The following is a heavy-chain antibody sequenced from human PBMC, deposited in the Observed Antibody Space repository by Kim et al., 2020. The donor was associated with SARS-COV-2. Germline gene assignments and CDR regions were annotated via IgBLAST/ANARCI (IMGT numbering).Heavy chain of an antibody. Sequence: GGSLRLSCAASGFTFSSYAMSWVRQAPGKGLECVSAISGSGGSTYYADSVKGRFTISRDNSKNTLYLQMNSLRAEDTAVYYCAKDLYRTGILTGYYTPYYYYGMDVWGQGTTVTVSS. CDR1: GFTFSSYA. CDR2: ISGSGGST. D-gene: IGHD3-9*01. V-gene: IGHV3-23*01. J-gene: IGHJ6*02. CDR3: AKDLYRTGILTGYYTPYYYYGMDV.